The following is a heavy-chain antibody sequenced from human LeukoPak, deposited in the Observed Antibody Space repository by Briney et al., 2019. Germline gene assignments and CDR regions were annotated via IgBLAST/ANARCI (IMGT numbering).Heavy chain of an antibody. Sequence: SETLSLTCTVSGGSISSYYWSWIRQPPGQGLEWIGYIYYSGSTNYNPSLKSRVTISVDTSKNQFSLKLSSVTAADTAVYYCARAVYGDLDYWGQGTLVTVSS. CDR2: IYYSGST. J-gene: IGHJ4*02. CDR1: GGSISSYY. D-gene: IGHD4-17*01. V-gene: IGHV4-59*01. CDR3: ARAVYGDLDY.